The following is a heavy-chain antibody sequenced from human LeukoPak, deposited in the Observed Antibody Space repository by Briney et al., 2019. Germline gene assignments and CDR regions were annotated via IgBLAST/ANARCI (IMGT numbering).Heavy chain of an antibody. V-gene: IGHV3-30-3*01. CDR1: GLTFSSYV. J-gene: IGHJ6*02. D-gene: IGHD1-1*01. CDR3: ARDLQPFYYYYGMDV. Sequence: EGSLRLSCAASGLTFSSYVMYWVRQAPGKGLEWVAVISYDGSNKYYADSVKGRFTISRDNSKNTLYLQMNSLRAEDTAVYYCARDLQPFYYYYGMDVWGQGTTVTVSS. CDR2: ISYDGSNK.